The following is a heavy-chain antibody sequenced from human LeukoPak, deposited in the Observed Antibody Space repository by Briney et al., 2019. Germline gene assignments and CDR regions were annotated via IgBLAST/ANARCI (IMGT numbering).Heavy chain of an antibody. CDR1: GFTVSSNY. CDR3: ARGVRIAVAGYIDY. V-gene: IGHV3-66*01. J-gene: IGHJ4*02. Sequence: GGSLRLSCAASGFTVSSNYMSWVRQAPGKGLEWVSVIYSGGSTYYADSVKGRFTISRDNSKNTLYLQMNSLRAEDTAVYYCARGVRIAVAGYIDYWGQGTLVTVSS. D-gene: IGHD6-19*01. CDR2: IYSGGST.